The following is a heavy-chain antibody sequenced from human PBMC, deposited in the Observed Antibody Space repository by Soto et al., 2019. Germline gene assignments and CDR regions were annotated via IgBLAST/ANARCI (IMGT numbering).Heavy chain of an antibody. Sequence: GESLKISCKASGYRLTSRWINWVRQMPGQGLEWLGKIDPNDSQTTYNPSFQGHVTVSVDQAISTAFLEWRSVKAPDTAIYYCAVSQIFGVVDGFGLWGEGKLFTV. CDR2: IDPNDSQT. D-gene: IGHD3-3*01. J-gene: IGHJ3*01. V-gene: IGHV5-10-1*01. CDR3: AVSQIFGVVDGFGL. CDR1: GYRLTSRW.